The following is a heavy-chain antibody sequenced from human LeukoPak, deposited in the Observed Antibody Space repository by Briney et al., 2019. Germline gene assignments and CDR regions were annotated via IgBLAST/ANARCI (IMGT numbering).Heavy chain of an antibody. D-gene: IGHD2/OR15-2a*01. Sequence: PGGSLRLSCAASGFTFDDYAMHWVRQAPGKGLEWVSLISGDGGSTYYADSVKGRFTISRDNSKNSLYLQMNSLRTEDTALCYCAKEESLPPHFDYWGQGTLVTVSS. J-gene: IGHJ4*02. V-gene: IGHV3-43*02. CDR3: AKEESLPPHFDY. CDR1: GFTFDDYA. CDR2: ISGDGGST.